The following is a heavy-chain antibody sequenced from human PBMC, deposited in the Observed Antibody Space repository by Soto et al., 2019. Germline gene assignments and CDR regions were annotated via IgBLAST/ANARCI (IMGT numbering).Heavy chain of an antibody. Sequence: EVQLVESGGGLVQPGGSLRLSCVDSRFTFRTYGVNWVRQAPGKGLEWLSYISSSSGTIHYADSVKGRFTVSRDNAKNSLYLQMNSLRDEDTAVYYCARDVAAGGYSDGMDVWGQGTTVTVSS. CDR3: ARDVAAGGYSDGMDV. D-gene: IGHD6-13*01. CDR2: ISSSSGTI. J-gene: IGHJ6*02. CDR1: RFTFRTYG. V-gene: IGHV3-48*02.